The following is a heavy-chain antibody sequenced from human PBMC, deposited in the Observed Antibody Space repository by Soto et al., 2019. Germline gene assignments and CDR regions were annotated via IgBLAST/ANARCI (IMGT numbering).Heavy chain of an antibody. D-gene: IGHD3-22*01. CDR1: GFTFSSYA. CDR3: ARDYQTYYYDSSGYSLTFDL. J-gene: IGHJ2*01. CDR2: ISYDGSNK. Sequence: QVQLVESGGGVVQPGRSLRLSCAASGFTFSSYAMHWVRQAPGKGLEWVAVISYDGSNKYYADSVKGRFTISRDNSKNPLYLQMNSLRAEDTAVYYCARDYQTYYYDSSGYSLTFDLWGRGTLVTVSS. V-gene: IGHV3-30-3*01.